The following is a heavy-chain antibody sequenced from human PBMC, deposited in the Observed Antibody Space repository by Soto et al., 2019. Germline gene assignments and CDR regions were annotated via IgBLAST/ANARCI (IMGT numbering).Heavy chain of an antibody. D-gene: IGHD6-13*01. CDR1: GFTFSSYG. CDR3: AKDRTGYSSSWYASCFDY. V-gene: IGHV3-30*18. J-gene: IGHJ4*02. CDR2: ISYDGSNK. Sequence: PGGSLRLSCAASGFTFSSYGMHWVRQAPGKGLEWVAVISYDGSNKYYADSVKGRFTISRDNSKNTLYLQMNSLRAEDTAVYYCAKDRTGYSSSWYASCFDYWGQGT.